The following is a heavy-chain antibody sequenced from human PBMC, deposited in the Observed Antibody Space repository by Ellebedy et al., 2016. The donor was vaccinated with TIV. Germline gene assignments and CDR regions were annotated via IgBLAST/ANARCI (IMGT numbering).Heavy chain of an antibody. CDR1: GFTFSSYG. J-gene: IGHJ4*02. Sequence: GESLKISCAASGFTFSSYGMHWVRQAPGKGLEWISYITGGSTAIYYADSVKGRFTISRDNAKNSLYLQMNSLRAEDTAVYYCTSDRRPHYADCWGQGTLVTVSS. CDR3: TSDRRPHYADC. V-gene: IGHV3-48*04. CDR2: ITGGSTAI.